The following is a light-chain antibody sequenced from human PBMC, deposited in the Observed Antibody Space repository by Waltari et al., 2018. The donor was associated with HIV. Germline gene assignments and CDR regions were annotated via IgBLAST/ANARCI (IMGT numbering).Light chain of an antibody. CDR2: LGF. CDR1: QSLLDSNGFTY. J-gene: IGKJ3*01. Sequence: DIVMTSSPLSLPVTPGEPASISCRSSQSLLDSNGFTYMDWYLQKPGQSPQLLIYLGFNRASGVPDRFSGSGSGTDFTLKISRVEAEDVGVYYCMQSLQTPITFGPGTKVDIK. CDR3: MQSLQTPIT. V-gene: IGKV2-28*01.